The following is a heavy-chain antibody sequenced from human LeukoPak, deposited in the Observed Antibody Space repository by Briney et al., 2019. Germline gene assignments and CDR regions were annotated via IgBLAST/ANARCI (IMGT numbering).Heavy chain of an antibody. D-gene: IGHD3-22*01. V-gene: IGHV4-59*08. J-gene: IGHJ4*02. CDR1: GGSISPYY. Sequence: LETLSLTCTVSGGSISPYYWSWIRQSPGKGLEWIGHIYYSGITSHNPSLKSRLTVSVDTSKNQFFLKLSSVTAADTAVYYCARHLAPSSGYLTLDYWGQGTLVTVSS. CDR3: ARHLAPSSGYLTLDY. CDR2: IYYSGIT.